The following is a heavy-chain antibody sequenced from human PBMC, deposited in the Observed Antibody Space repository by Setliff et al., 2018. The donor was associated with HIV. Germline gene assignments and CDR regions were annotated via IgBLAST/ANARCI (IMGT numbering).Heavy chain of an antibody. Sequence: PGGSLRLSCAVSGLSFSHAWMSWVRQTPGKGLEWVGRIKGKTDGWATDYGAPVKDRFTISRDDSESMVYLEMNSLKTEDTAVYYCSWVGATPDFHYYFMAVWGQGALVTVS. V-gene: IGHV3-15*01. CDR2: IKGKTDGWAT. CDR1: GLSFSHAW. D-gene: IGHD1-26*01. CDR3: SWVGATPDFHYYFMAV. J-gene: IGHJ4*02.